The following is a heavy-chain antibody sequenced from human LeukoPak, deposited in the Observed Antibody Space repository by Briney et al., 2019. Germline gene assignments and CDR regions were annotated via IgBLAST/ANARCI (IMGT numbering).Heavy chain of an antibody. CDR3: ARDLGPHSGAAAGTEGDY. J-gene: IGHJ4*02. CDR2: INPNSGGT. CDR1: GYTFTGYY. V-gene: IGHV1-2*02. Sequence: ASVKVSCKASGYTFTGYYMHWVRQAPGQGLEWMGWINPNSGGTNYAQKFQGRVTMTRDTSISTAYMELSRLRSDDTAVYYCARDLGPHSGAAAGTEGDYWGQGTLVTVSS. D-gene: IGHD6-13*01.